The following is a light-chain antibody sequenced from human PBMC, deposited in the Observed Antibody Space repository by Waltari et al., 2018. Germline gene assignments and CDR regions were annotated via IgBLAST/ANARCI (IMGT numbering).Light chain of an antibody. J-gene: IGLJ1*01. CDR2: EVS. Sequence: SALTQPASVSGSPGQSITISCPEISSDVGSYPLLSWYQRHPGGAPKLLIYEVSKRPSVVSTRFSGSKSGKTASLTISGLQAEDEAEYYCCALAGRGFYVFGTGTRVTVL. V-gene: IGLV2-23*02. CDR3: CALAGRGFYV. CDR1: SSDVGSYPL.